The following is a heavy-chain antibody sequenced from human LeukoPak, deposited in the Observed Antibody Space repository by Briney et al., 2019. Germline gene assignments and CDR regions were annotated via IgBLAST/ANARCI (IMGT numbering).Heavy chain of an antibody. CDR2: IYYSGST. V-gene: IGHV4-39*01. Sequence: PSETLSLTCTVSGGSISSSSYYWGWIRQPPGKGLEWIGSIYYSGSTYYNPSLKSRVTISVDTSKNQFSLKLSSVTAADTAVYYCARRFRGVCNWFDAWGQGTLVTVSS. D-gene: IGHD2-8*01. CDR1: GGSISSSSYY. J-gene: IGHJ5*02. CDR3: ARRFRGVCNWFDA.